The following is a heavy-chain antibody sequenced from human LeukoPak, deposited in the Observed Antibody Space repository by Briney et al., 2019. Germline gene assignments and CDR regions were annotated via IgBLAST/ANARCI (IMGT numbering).Heavy chain of an antibody. CDR3: ARGLGYNYGYMLDY. V-gene: IGHV1-2*06. CDR2: INPNSGDT. J-gene: IGHJ4*02. D-gene: IGHD5-18*01. CDR1: GYTFTGYY. Sequence: ASVKVSCKASGYTFTGYYIHWVRQAPGQGLEWMGRINPNSGDTNYAQKFQGRVTMTRDTSISTVYMELSRLRSDDTAVFYCARGLGYNYGYMLDYWGQGTLVTVSS.